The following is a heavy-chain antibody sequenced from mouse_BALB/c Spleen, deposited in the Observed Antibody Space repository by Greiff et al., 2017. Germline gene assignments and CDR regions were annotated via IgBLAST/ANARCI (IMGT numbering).Heavy chain of an antibody. CDR2: ISYSGST. J-gene: IGHJ1*01. CDR1: GYSITSDYA. D-gene: IGHD1-2*01. V-gene: IGHV3-2*02. CDR3: ASQALGHYYGYWYFDV. Sequence: EVKLMESGPGLVKPSQSLSLTCTVTGYSITSDYAWNWIRQFPGNKLEWMGYISYSGSTSYNPSLKSRISITRDTSKNQFFLQLNSVTTEDTATYYCASQALGHYYGYWYFDVWGAGTTVTVSS.